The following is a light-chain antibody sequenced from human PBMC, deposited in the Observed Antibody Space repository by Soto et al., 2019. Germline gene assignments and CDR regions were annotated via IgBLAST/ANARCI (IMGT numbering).Light chain of an antibody. Sequence: EIVLTQSPGTLSLSPGERATLSCRASQSGSSPYLAWYQQKPGQAPRLLIYVASKRATGIPDTFSASGSGTDFIPTIRSLDPEDFAVEYCHYYGQGTFGQGTRVEIK. V-gene: IGKV3-20*01. CDR3: HYYGQGT. CDR2: VAS. J-gene: IGKJ1*01. CDR1: QSGSSPY.